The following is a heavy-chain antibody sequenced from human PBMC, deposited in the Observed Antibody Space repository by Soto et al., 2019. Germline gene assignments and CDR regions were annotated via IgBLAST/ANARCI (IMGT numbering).Heavy chain of an antibody. V-gene: IGHV6-1*01. J-gene: IGHJ5*02. CDR3: ARDGVFCGGGCYRP. CDR2: TYYRSKWYN. D-gene: IGHD2-21*01. CDR1: GDSVSSNSAA. Sequence: QVQLQQSGPGLVKPSQTLSLTCAISGDSVSSNSAAWNWIRQSPSRGLEWLGRTYYRSKWYNDYAVSVKSRITINSDTSKNQVSLQLNSVTPEDTAVYYCARDGVFCGGGCYRPWGQGTLVTVSS.